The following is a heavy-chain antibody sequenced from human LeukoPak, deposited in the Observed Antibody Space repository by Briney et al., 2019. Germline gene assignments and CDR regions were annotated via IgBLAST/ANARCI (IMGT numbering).Heavy chain of an antibody. CDR1: GYTFTNYD. CDR2: ISAYNGNI. V-gene: IGHV1-18*01. CDR3: ARGRYCSSTSCSPSFYFDF. Sequence: ASVKVSCKASGYTFTNYDISWVRQAPGQGPEWMGWISAYNGNINYAQNFQGRVTMTTDTSTSTAYMELRSLRSDDTAVYYCARGRYCSSTSCSPSFYFDFWGQGTLVTVSS. J-gene: IGHJ4*02. D-gene: IGHD2-2*01.